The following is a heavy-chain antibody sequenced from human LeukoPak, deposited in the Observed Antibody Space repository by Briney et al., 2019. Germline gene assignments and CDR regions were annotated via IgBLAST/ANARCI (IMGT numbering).Heavy chain of an antibody. CDR2: IYTSGST. D-gene: IGHD4/OR15-4a*01. J-gene: IGHJ6*03. CDR3: AKGVHLYYYYYMDV. Sequence: SETLSLTCTVSGGSISSYYWSWIRQPPGKGLEWIGYIYTSGSTNYNPSLKSRVTISVDTSKNQFSLKLSSVTAADTAVYYCAKGVHLYYYYYMDVWGKGTTVTVSS. CDR1: GGSISSYY. V-gene: IGHV4-4*09.